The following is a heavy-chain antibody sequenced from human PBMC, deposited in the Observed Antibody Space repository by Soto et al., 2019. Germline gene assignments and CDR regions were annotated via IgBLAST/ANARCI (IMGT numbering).Heavy chain of an antibody. CDR2: ISSYNGNT. CDR3: VRDPIPYCSSTSFRWVVP. CDR1: GYIFTSYG. Sequence: ASVKVSCKASGYIFTSYGISWVRQAPGQGLEWMGWISSYNGNTKYAQEVQGRVTMTTDTSTSTAYMELRSLRSDDTAVYYCVRDPIPYCSSTSFRWVVPWGQG. D-gene: IGHD2-2*01. J-gene: IGHJ5*02. V-gene: IGHV1-18*04.